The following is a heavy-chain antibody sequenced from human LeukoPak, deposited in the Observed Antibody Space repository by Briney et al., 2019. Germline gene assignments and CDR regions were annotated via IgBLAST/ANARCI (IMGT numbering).Heavy chain of an antibody. CDR2: ISGSGGST. V-gene: IGHV3-23*01. J-gene: IGHJ4*02. CDR3: AKMPFDSSSWSNFDY. CDR1: GFTLSSNW. D-gene: IGHD6-13*01. Sequence: QPGGSLRFSCAASGFTLSSNWMSWVRQAPGKGLEWVSAISGSGGSTYYADSVKGRFTISRDNSKNTLYLQMNSLRAEDTAVYYCAKMPFDSSSWSNFDYWGQGTLVTASS.